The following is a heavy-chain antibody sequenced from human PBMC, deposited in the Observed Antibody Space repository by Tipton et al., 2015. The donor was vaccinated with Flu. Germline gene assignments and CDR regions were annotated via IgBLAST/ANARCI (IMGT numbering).Heavy chain of an antibody. J-gene: IGHJ4*02. V-gene: IGHV3-72*01. CDR1: GFTFTNYA. Sequence: LRLSCIASGFTFTNYAMSWVRQTQGKGLEWVGRSRNKANSYTTEYAASVKGRFTISRDDSKNSLYLQMNSLKTEDTAVYYCARSGTDSGSYYAGDYWGQGTLVTVSS. D-gene: IGHD1-26*01. CDR2: SRNKANSYTT. CDR3: ARSGTDSGSYYAGDY.